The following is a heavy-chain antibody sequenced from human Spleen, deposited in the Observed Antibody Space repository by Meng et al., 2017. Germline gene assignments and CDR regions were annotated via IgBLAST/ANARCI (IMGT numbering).Heavy chain of an antibody. CDR2: INSNSGGT. CDR1: GYIFTGYY. V-gene: IGHV1-2*06. CDR3: ARGGELDS. Sequence: QGQLVQAGAEVKKSGASVKVSCRASGYIFTGYYIHWVRQAPGQGLEWMGRINSNSGGTNFAQKFQGRITMTRNTSISTAYMELSSLRSEDTAVYYCARGGELDSWGQGTLVTVSS. J-gene: IGHJ4*02.